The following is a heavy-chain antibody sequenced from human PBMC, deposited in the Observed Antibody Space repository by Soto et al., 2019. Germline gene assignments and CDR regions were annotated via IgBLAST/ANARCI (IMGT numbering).Heavy chain of an antibody. V-gene: IGHV4-39*02. J-gene: IGHJ5*02. Sequence: SETLSLTCTVSGGSISSSDYYWGWIRQPPGKGLEWIGNIYYSGSASYNPSLKSRVTISVDTSKNQVSLKLSSVTAADTAVYYCARDRRLITMVRGVSLWFDPWGQGTLVTVSS. CDR2: IYYSGSA. CDR3: ARDRRLITMVRGVSLWFDP. D-gene: IGHD3-10*01. CDR1: GGSISSSDYY.